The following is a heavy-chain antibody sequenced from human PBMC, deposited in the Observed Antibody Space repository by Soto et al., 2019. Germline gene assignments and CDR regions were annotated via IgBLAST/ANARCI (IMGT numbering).Heavy chain of an antibody. CDR3: ARHEGYSGYGDAFDI. D-gene: IGHD5-12*01. Sequence: SETLSLTCTVSGGSISSYYWSWIRQPPGKGLEWIGYIYYSGSTNYNPSLQSRVTISVDTSKNQFSLKLSSVTAADTAVYYCARHEGYSGYGDAFDIWGQGTMVTVSS. J-gene: IGHJ3*02. V-gene: IGHV4-59*08. CDR1: GGSISSYY. CDR2: IYYSGST.